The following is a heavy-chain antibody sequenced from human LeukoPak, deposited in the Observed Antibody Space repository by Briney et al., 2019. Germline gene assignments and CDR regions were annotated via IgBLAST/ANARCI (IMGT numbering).Heavy chain of an antibody. J-gene: IGHJ4*02. Sequence: GGSLRLSCAASGFTFSSYAMHWVRQAPGKGLEYVSAISSNGGSTYYANSVKGRFTISRDNSKNTQYLQMGSLRAEDMAVYYCARARLYSSSWAFDYWGQGTLVTVSS. D-gene: IGHD6-13*01. CDR1: GFTFSSYA. CDR3: ARARLYSSSWAFDY. V-gene: IGHV3-64*01. CDR2: ISSNGGST.